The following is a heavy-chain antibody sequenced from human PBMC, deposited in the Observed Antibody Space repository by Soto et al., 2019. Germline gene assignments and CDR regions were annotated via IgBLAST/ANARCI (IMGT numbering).Heavy chain of an antibody. CDR3: ARDREAGYNFYYGMDV. CDR1: GADINTYS. CDR2: IYTSASI. V-gene: IGHV4-4*07. Sequence: SETLSLTCSVSGADINTYSWTWIRQPAGKGLEWIGRIYTSASINYNPSLKGRVTLSVDTSTNQVSLRLASVTAADTAVYYCARDREAGYNFYYGMDVWGQGTTVTLSS. J-gene: IGHJ6*02. D-gene: IGHD6-19*01.